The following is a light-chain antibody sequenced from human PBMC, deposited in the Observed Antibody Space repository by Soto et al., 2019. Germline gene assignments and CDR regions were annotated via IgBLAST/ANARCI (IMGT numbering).Light chain of an antibody. CDR1: NSDIGAYDY. J-gene: IGLJ2*01. V-gene: IGLV2-14*01. CDR3: GSYASATLI. CDR2: EVT. Sequence: QSVLTQPASVSGSPGQSITISCTGSNSDIGAYDYVSWYQQHPGKPPTLFIYEVTFRPSGVPNRFSGSKSGNTATLTISGLLTEDEADYYCGSYASATLIFGGGTKVTVL.